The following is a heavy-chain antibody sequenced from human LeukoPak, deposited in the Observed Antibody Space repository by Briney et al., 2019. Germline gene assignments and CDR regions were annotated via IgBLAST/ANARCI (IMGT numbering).Heavy chain of an antibody. CDR2: IYHSGST. J-gene: IGHJ4*02. Sequence: SETLSLTCAVSGGSISSGGYSWSWIRQPPGKGLEWIGYIYHSGSTYYNPSLKSRVTISVDRSKNQFSLKLSSVTAADTAVYYCARDGYKPLDYWGQGTLVTVSS. CDR3: ARDGYKPLDY. D-gene: IGHD5-24*01. CDR1: GGSISSGGYS. V-gene: IGHV4-30-2*01.